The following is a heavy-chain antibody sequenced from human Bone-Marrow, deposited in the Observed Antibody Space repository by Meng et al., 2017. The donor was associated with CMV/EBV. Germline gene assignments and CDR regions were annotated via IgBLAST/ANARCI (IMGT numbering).Heavy chain of an antibody. CDR3: ARDNPELFYDAFDI. D-gene: IGHD1-26*01. CDR2: IKQDGSEK. Sequence: GGSLRLSCAASGFTFSSYWMSWVRQAPGKGLEWVANIKQDGSEKYYVDSVKGRFTISRDNAKNSLYLQMNSLRAEDTAVYYCARDNPELFYDAFDIWGQGTMVTVSS. V-gene: IGHV3-7*01. CDR1: GFTFSSYW. J-gene: IGHJ3*02.